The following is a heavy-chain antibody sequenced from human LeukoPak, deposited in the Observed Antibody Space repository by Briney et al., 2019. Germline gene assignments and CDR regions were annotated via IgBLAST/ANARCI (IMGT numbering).Heavy chain of an antibody. Sequence: PSQTLSLTCTVSGGSISSGGYYWSWIRQHPGKCLEWIGYIYYSGSTYYNPSLKSRVTISVDTSKNQFSLKLSSVTAADTAVYYCARAAYYYDSSDYWGQGTLVTVSS. V-gene: IGHV4-31*03. CDR2: IYYSGST. CDR1: GGSISSGGYY. CDR3: ARAAYYYDSSDY. J-gene: IGHJ4*02. D-gene: IGHD3-22*01.